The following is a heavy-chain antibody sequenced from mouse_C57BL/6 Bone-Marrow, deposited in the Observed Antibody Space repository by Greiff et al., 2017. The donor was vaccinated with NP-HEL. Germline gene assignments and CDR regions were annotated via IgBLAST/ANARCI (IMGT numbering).Heavy chain of an antibody. CDR2: IWSGGST. Sequence: KQSGPGLVQPSQSLSITCTVSGFSLTSYGVHWVRQSPGKGLEWLGVIWSGGSTDYNAAFISRLSISKDNSKSQVFFKMNSLQADDTAIYYCARIYYDYDGFAYWGQGTLVTVSA. J-gene: IGHJ3*01. V-gene: IGHV2-2*01. D-gene: IGHD2-4*01. CDR1: GFSLTSYG. CDR3: ARIYYDYDGFAY.